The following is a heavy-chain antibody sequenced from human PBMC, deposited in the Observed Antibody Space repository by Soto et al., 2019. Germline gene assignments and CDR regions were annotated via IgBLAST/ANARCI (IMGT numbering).Heavy chain of an antibody. CDR3: ARVTFLDFWSAYYTGVYFVY. CDR1: GGSLSSYY. J-gene: IGHJ4*02. CDR2: IDYSCST. D-gene: IGHD3-3*01. Sequence: SETLSLTCTVSGGSLSSYYRSWIRQPPGKGQEWIGYIDYSCSTNYNPSLKSRVTISVDTSKNQFSLKLSSVTAADTAVYYCARVTFLDFWSAYYTGVYFVYLGQELLVTV. V-gene: IGHV4-59*01.